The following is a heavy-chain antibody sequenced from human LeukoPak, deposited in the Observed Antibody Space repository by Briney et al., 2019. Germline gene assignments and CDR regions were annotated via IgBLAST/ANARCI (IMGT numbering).Heavy chain of an antibody. J-gene: IGHJ4*02. CDR1: GFTFSNYA. Sequence: GGSLRLSCAASGFTFSNYAMSWVRQAPGKGLQWVSAVSGGGGSTSYADSAEGRFTISRDNSKNTVYLQLNSLRAEDTAVYYCAKSGTACSGGSCYSHYFDFWGQGTLVTVSS. CDR2: VSGGGGST. V-gene: IGHV3-23*01. CDR3: AKSGTACSGGSCYSHYFDF. D-gene: IGHD2-15*01.